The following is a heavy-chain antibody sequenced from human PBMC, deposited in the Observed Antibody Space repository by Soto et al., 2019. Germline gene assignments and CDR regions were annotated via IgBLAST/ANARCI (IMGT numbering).Heavy chain of an antibody. CDR3: ARDILGSNWFDP. CDR1: GGSISSYY. CDR2: IYYSGST. J-gene: IGHJ5*02. D-gene: IGHD2-15*01. Sequence: TLSLTCTVSGGSISSYYWSWIRHPPGKGLEWIGYIYYSGSTNYNPALKSRVTVSVDTSKNKFSLKLSSVTAADTAVYYCARDILGSNWFDPWGQGTLVTVSS. V-gene: IGHV4-59*01.